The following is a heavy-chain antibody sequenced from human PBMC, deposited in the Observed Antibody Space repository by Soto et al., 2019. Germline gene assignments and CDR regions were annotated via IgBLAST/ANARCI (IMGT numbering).Heavy chain of an antibody. CDR1: GFTFSSYA. CDR2: ISGSGGTT. D-gene: IGHD3-3*01. Sequence: PGGSLRLSCAASGFTFSSYAMSWVRQAPGKGLEWVSAISGSGGTTYYADSVKGRFTISRDNSKSTLYLQMNSLRAEDTAVYYCAKDKGLYDFWTVGSNWFDPWGQGTLVTVSS. J-gene: IGHJ5*02. CDR3: AKDKGLYDFWTVGSNWFDP. V-gene: IGHV3-23*01.